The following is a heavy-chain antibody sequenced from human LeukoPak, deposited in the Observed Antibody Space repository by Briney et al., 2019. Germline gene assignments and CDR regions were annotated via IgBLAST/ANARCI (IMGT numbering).Heavy chain of an antibody. CDR3: ARDRIVVALDY. CDR2: INPNSGGT. Sequence: GESLKISCKASGYTFAGYYMHWVRQAPGQGLEWMGWINPNSGGTNYAQKFQGRVTMTRDTSISTAYMELSRLRSDDTAVYYCARDRIVVALDYWGQGTLVTVSS. J-gene: IGHJ4*02. V-gene: IGHV1-2*02. CDR1: GYTFAGYY. D-gene: IGHD3-22*01.